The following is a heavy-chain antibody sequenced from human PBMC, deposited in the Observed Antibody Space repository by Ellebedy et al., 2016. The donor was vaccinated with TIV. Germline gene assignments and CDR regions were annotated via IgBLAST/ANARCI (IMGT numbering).Heavy chain of an antibody. D-gene: IGHD5-24*01. CDR3: AQQSAYGYISDY. J-gene: IGHJ4*02. V-gene: IGHV3-33*03. CDR2: MLSDGSEE. CDR1: GFDFFYSG. Sequence: GGSLRLSCVTSGFDFFYSGMHWVRQAPGKGLEWVTFMLSDGSEEYFADSVKGRFSISRDNSKNTLYLQMDSLRVDDTAVYFCAQQSAYGYISDYWGQGTLVTVSS.